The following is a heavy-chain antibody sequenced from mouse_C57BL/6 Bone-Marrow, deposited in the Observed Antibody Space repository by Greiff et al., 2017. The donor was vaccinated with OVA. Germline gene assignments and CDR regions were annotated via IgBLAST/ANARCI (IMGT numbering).Heavy chain of an antibody. CDR2: INSDGGST. J-gene: IGHJ4*01. V-gene: IGHV5-2*01. D-gene: IGHD2-4*01. Sequence: EVQVVESGGGLVQPGESLKLSCESNEYEFPSHDMSWVRKTPEKRLELVAAINSDGGSTYYPDTLERRFIISRDNTKKTLYLQMSRLRSEDTALYYCARSTMITTRGYYYAMDYWGQGTSVTVSS. CDR1: EYEFPSHD. CDR3: ARSTMITTRGYYYAMDY.